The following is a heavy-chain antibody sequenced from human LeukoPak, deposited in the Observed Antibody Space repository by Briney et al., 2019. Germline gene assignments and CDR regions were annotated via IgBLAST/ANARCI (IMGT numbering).Heavy chain of an antibody. CDR3: AREKVVTAGDFDY. D-gene: IGHD2-21*02. CDR1: GGSLSSYY. V-gene: IGHV4-4*07. Sequence: PSETLSLTCTVSGGSLSSYYWGWLRQPAGKGLEWIGRIYTSGSTSYNPSLKSRVTMSVDTSKNQFSLKLSSVTAADTAVYYCAREKVVTAGDFDYWGQGTLVTVSS. J-gene: IGHJ4*02. CDR2: IYTSGST.